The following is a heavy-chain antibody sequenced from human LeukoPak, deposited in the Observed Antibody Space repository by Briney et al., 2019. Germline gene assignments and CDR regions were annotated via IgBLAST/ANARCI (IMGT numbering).Heavy chain of an antibody. CDR3: ARSGSYYPFDY. J-gene: IGHJ4*02. CDR2: IYYSGST. D-gene: IGHD1-26*01. V-gene: IGHV4-39*01. CDR1: GFTFSSYW. Sequence: PGGSLRLSCAASGFTFSSYWMSWVRQPPGKGLEWIGSIYYSGSTYYNPSLKSRVTISVDTSKNQFSLKLSSVTAADTAVYYCARSGSYYPFDYWGQGTLVTVSS.